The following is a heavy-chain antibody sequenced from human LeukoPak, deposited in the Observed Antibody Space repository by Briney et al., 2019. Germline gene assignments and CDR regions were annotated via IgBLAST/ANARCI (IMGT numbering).Heavy chain of an antibody. CDR1: GFTFSSYG. V-gene: IGHV3-30*18. J-gene: IGHJ6*02. CDR3: AKENGWQQVSYYHYGLSV. Sequence: QAGGSLRLSCAASGFTFSSYGMFWVRHAPGKGLEGAGVISYYGSNKYYADTVKGRLTISRDNSKNALYLQMNSLRAEDTAVYYCAKENGWQQVSYYHYGLSVWGQGTTVSVSS. CDR2: ISYYGSNK. D-gene: IGHD6-13*01.